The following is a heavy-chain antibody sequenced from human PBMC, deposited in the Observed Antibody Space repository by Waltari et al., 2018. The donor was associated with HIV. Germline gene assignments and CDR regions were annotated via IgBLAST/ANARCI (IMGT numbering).Heavy chain of an antibody. D-gene: IGHD2-2*01. V-gene: IGHV3-74*01. J-gene: IGHJ4*02. Sequence: EVQLVESGGGLVQPGGSLRLSCAASGFTFSSYSMYWVRQAPGKGLVWVSRINGDGTTTSYADSVRGRFTISRDNAKNTLYMQMNSLRAEDTAVYYCARGYCTSTSCYVDYWGQGTLVTVSS. CDR1: GFTFSSYS. CDR2: INGDGTTT. CDR3: ARGYCTSTSCYVDY.